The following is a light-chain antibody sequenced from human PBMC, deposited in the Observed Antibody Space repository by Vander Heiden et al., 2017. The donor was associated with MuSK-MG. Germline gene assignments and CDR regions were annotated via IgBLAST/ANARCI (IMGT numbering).Light chain of an antibody. CDR2: WAS. J-gene: IGKJ1*01. CDR3: QGYDASGWT. Sequence: DIVLTQSPDSLTVSLAERATLDCTSSHSLLASSNNKNYLVWYQQKPGQPPKLLISWASTRESGVPDRFTGSGSETDFTLTMNSLQAEDVGVYYCQGYDASGWTFGQGTRVEIK. CDR1: HSLLASSNNKNY. V-gene: IGKV4-1*01.